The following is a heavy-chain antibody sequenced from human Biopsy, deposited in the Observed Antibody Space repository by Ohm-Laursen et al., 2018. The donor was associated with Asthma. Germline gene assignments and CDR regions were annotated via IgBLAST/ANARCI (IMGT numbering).Heavy chain of an antibody. D-gene: IGHD6-19*01. V-gene: IGHV3-66*02. CDR2: IYSGGTS. CDR3: AREGVAGTHIED. J-gene: IGHJ4*02. CDR1: GFAVSRGY. Sequence: SLRLSCAASGFAVSRGYMFWVRQAPGKGLEWVSVIYSGGTSHTADSVRGRFTISRDYSKNTLSLQMNSLTAEDTAVYYCAREGVAGTHIEDWGQGTLVTVSS.